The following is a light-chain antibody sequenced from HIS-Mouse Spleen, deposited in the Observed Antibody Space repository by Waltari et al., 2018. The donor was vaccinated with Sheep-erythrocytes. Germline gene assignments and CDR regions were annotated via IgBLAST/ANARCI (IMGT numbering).Light chain of an antibody. V-gene: IGLV2-14*01. CDR2: EVS. CDR3: SSYTSSSTQV. J-gene: IGLJ2*01. CDR1: SSDVGGYNY. Sequence: QSALTQPASVSGSPGQSITISCTGTSSDVGGYNYVSWYQQHPGKAPKLMIYEVSTRPSGVSNRFCGSKSGNTASLTISGLQAEDEADYYCSSYTSSSTQVFGGGTKLTVL.